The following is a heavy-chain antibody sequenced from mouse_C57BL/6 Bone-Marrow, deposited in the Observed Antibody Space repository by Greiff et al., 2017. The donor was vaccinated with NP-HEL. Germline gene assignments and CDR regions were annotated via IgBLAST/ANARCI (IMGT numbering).Heavy chain of an antibody. CDR2: IDPETGGT. D-gene: IGHD2-5*01. CDR3: TRSYYSNFYYAMDY. J-gene: IGHJ4*01. CDR1: GYTFTDYE. Sequence: QVQLKQSGAELVRPGASVTLSCKASGYTFTDYEMHWVKQTPVHGLEWIGAIDPETGGTAYNQKFKGKAILTADNASSTAYMELRSLTSEDSAVYYCTRSYYSNFYYAMDYWGQGTSVTVSS. V-gene: IGHV1-15*01.